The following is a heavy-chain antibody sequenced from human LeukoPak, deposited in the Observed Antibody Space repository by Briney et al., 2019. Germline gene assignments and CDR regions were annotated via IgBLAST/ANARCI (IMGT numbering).Heavy chain of an antibody. V-gene: IGHV4-34*01. Sequence: SETLSLTCAVYGGSFSGYYWSWIRQPPGKGLEWIGEINHSGSTNYNPSLTSRVTISVDTSKNQFSLKLSSVTAADTAVYYCARYCSGGSCYSGPDGYWGQGTLVTVSS. CDR2: INHSGST. CDR1: GGSFSGYY. J-gene: IGHJ4*02. CDR3: ARYCSGGSCYSGPDGY. D-gene: IGHD2-15*01.